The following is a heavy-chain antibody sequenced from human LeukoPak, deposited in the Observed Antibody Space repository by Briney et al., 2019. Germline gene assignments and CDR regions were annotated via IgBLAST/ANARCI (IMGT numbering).Heavy chain of an antibody. CDR2: IIPIFGTA. CDR3: AGSIAAAYYYYYYMDV. CDR1: GGTFSSYA. D-gene: IGHD6-13*01. J-gene: IGHJ6*03. V-gene: IGHV1-69*05. Sequence: SVKVSCKASGGTFSSYAISWVRQAPGQGLEWMGRIIPIFGTADYAQKFQGRVTITTDESTSTAYMELSSLRSEDTAVYYCAGSIAAAYYYYYYMDVWGKGTTVTVSS.